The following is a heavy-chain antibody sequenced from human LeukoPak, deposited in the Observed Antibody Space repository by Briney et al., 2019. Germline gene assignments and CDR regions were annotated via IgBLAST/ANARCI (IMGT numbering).Heavy chain of an antibody. D-gene: IGHD1-26*01. J-gene: IGHJ4*02. Sequence: SETLSLTCTVSGASISSSTYYWGWIRQPPGKGLEWIGYIYYSGSTNYNPSLKSRVTISVDTSKNQFSLKLSSVTAADTAVYYCARGRGIGEYFDYWGQGTLVTVSS. CDR3: ARGRGIGEYFDY. V-gene: IGHV4-61*05. CDR2: IYYSGST. CDR1: GASISSSTYY.